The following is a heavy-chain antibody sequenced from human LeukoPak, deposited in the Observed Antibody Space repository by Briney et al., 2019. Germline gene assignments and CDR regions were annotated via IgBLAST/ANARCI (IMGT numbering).Heavy chain of an antibody. CDR2: ISYDGSNK. J-gene: IGHJ4*02. CDR3: ARESRAYYYDSSGSYFGY. V-gene: IGHV3-30*04. D-gene: IGHD3-22*01. Sequence: GGSLRLSCAASGFTFSSYAMHWVRQAPGKGLEWVAVISYDGSNKYYADSVKGRFTISRDNSKNTLYLQMNSLRAEDTAVYYCARESRAYYYDSSGSYFGYWGQGTLVTVSS. CDR1: GFTFSSYA.